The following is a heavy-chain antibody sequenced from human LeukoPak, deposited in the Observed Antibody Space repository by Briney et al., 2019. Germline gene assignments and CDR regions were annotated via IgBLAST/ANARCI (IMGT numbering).Heavy chain of an antibody. Sequence: GESLRLSCAASGFTFSSYAMSWVRQPPGKGLEWVSAISGSGGSTYYADSVKGRFTISRDNAKNTLYLQMNSLRADDTAIYYCTKDPNGDYIGAFDPWGQGTLVTVSS. CDR1: GFTFSSYA. CDR3: TKDPNGDYIGAFDP. D-gene: IGHD4-17*01. V-gene: IGHV3-23*01. CDR2: ISGSGGST. J-gene: IGHJ5*02.